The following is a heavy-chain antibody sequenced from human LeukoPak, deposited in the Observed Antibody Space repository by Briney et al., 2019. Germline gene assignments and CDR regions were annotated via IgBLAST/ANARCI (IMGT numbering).Heavy chain of an antibody. J-gene: IGHJ5*02. D-gene: IGHD2-2*01. V-gene: IGHV1-2*04. Sequence: GASVKVSCKASGYTFTGYYMHWVRQAPGQGLEWMGWINPNSGGTNYAQKFQGWVTMTRDTSISTAYMGLSRLRSDDTAVYYCAISRRGYCSSTSCYGGWFDPWGQGTLVTVSS. CDR3: AISRRGYCSSTSCYGGWFDP. CDR1: GYTFTGYY. CDR2: INPNSGGT.